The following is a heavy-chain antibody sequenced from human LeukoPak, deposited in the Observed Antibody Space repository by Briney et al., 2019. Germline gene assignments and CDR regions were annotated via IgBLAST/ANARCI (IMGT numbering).Heavy chain of an antibody. V-gene: IGHV1-2*04. J-gene: IGHJ3*02. Sequence: GASVKVSYKTSGYTFTSYDINWVRQAPGQGLEWMGWINRNSGGTNYAQKFQGWVTMTRDTSISTAYMELSRLRSDDTAVYYCAREDGDYDNAFDIWGQGTMVTVSS. CDR3: AREDGDYDNAFDI. CDR2: INRNSGGT. CDR1: GYTFTSYD. D-gene: IGHD4-17*01.